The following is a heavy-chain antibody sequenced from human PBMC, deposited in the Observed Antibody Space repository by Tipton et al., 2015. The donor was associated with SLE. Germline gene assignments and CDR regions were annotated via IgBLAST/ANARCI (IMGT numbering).Heavy chain of an antibody. CDR2: INHSGST. CDR1: GGSISSYY. CDR3: ARGAKGAFDI. J-gene: IGHJ3*02. V-gene: IGHV4-34*01. Sequence: TLSLTCTVSGGSISSYYWSWIRQPPGKGLEWIGEINHSGSTNYNPSLKSRVTISVDRSKNQFSLKLSSVTAADTAVYYCARGAKGAFDIWGQGTMVTVSS.